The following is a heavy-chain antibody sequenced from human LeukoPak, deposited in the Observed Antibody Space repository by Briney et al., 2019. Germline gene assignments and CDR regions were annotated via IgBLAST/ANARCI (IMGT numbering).Heavy chain of an antibody. CDR1: GFTFSSFG. V-gene: IGHV3-33*01. CDR3: VRGVGVSRFNYFDP. Sequence: GRSLRLSCAASGFTFSSFGMHWVRQAPGKGLEWVAVIWYDASNKYYADSVKGRFTISRDNSKNTLFLQMNSLRDDDTAVYYCVRGVGVSRFNYFDPWGQGTLVIVSS. CDR2: IWYDASNK. J-gene: IGHJ5*02. D-gene: IGHD6-13*01.